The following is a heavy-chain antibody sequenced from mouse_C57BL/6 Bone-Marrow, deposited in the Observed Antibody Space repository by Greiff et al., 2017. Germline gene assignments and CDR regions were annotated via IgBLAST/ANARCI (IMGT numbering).Heavy chain of an antibody. CDR3: ARHGSSGLPWFAY. CDR2: IWSDGST. V-gene: IGHV2-6-1*01. Sequence: QVQLQQSGPGLVAPSQSLSITCTVSGFSLTSYGVHWVRQPPGKGLEWLEVIWSDGSTTYNSALKSRLSISKDNSKSQVFLKMNSRQTDDTAMYYCARHGSSGLPWFAYWGQGTLVTVSA. CDR1: GFSLTSYG. J-gene: IGHJ3*01. D-gene: IGHD3-2*02.